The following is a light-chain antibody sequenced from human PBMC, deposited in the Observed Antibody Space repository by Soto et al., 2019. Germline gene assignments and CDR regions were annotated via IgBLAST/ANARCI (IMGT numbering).Light chain of an antibody. Sequence: IGLTQSPGTLSLSPGERATLSCRASQSVSSSYLAWYQQKPGQAPRLLIYGASTRAAGIPDRFSGSGSGTDFTLTITRLEPEDFAVYYCQQYGSSSTFGQGTKVDI. V-gene: IGKV3-20*01. J-gene: IGKJ1*01. CDR2: GAS. CDR3: QQYGSSST. CDR1: QSVSSSY.